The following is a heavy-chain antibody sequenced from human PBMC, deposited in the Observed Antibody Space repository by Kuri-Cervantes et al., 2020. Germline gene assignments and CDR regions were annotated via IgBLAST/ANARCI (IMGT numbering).Heavy chain of an antibody. CDR1: GFTFSSYG. J-gene: IGHJ4*02. V-gene: IGHV3-15*01. CDR2: IKSKTDGGTT. Sequence: GGSLRLSCAASGFTFSSYGMHWVRQAPGKGLEWVGRIKSKTDGGTTDYAAPVKGRFTISRDDSKNTLYLQMNSLKTEDTAVYYCTTVDDYSNYGPDYWGQGTLVTVSS. CDR3: TTVDDYSNYGPDY. D-gene: IGHD4-11*01.